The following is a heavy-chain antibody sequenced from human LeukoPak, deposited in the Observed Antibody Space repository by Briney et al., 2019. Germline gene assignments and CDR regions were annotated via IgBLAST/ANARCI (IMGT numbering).Heavy chain of an antibody. CDR1: GFTFSSYA. CDR2: ISYDGSNK. V-gene: IGHV3-30*14. J-gene: IGHJ5*02. D-gene: IGHD3-10*01. CDR3: ARGPHAYGWFDP. Sequence: GGSLRLSCAASGFTFSSYAMHWVRQAPGKGLEWVAVISYDGSNKYYADSVKGRFTISRDNSKNTLYLQMNSLRAEDTAVYYCARGPHAYGWFDPWGQGTLVTVSS.